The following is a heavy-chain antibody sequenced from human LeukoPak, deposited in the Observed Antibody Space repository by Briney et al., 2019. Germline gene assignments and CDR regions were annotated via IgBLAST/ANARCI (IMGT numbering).Heavy chain of an antibody. J-gene: IGHJ4*02. D-gene: IGHD6-13*01. V-gene: IGHV3-23*01. CDR3: ARGTGAAAGPDRGIH. Sequence: GGSLRLSCAAPGFTLSSTGMSWVRQAPGKGLEWVSGIIGGNTFYADSVKGRFTTSRDNSKSTLYLQMDSLRVEDTAIYYCARGTGAAAGPDRGIHWGQGTLVTVSS. CDR2: IIGGNT. CDR1: GFTLSSTG.